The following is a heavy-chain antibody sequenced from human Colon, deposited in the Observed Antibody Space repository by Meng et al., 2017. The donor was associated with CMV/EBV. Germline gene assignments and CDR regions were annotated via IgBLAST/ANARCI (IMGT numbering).Heavy chain of an antibody. CDR2: INHSGST. D-gene: IGHD3-3*01. V-gene: IGHV4-34*01. CDR3: ATRDFWSGYPNY. Sequence: SETLSLTCAVYGGSFSGYYWSWIRQPPGKGLEWIGEINHSGSTNYNPSLKSRVTISVDTSKNQFSLKLSSVTAAATAVYYCATRDFWSGYPNYWGQGTLVTVSS. CDR1: GGSFSGYY. J-gene: IGHJ4*02.